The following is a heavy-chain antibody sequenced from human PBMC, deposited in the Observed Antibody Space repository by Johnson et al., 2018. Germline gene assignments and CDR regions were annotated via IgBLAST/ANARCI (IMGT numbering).Heavy chain of an antibody. CDR1: GFTFSSYG. V-gene: IGHV3-33*01. D-gene: IGHD4-23*01. J-gene: IGHJ6*02. Sequence: QVQLVESGGGVVQPGRSLRLSCVASGFTFSSYGMHWVRQAPGKGLEWVAVIWNDGSNKYSADAVKGRFTISRDNSKNTLYLQMNSLRAEDTAVYYCASGNSGDQGYYYYGMDVWGQGTTVTVSS. CDR3: ASGNSGDQGYYYYGMDV. CDR2: IWNDGSNK.